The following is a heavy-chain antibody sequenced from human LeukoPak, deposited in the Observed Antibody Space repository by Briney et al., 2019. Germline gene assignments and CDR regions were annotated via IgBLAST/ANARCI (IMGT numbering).Heavy chain of an antibody. V-gene: IGHV3-49*04. D-gene: IGHD2-2*01. Sequence: PGRSLRLSCTASGFTFGDYAMTWVRQAPGKGLEGVGFIRSKGYGGTTEYAASVKGRFTISRDDSKSIAYLQMNSLKTEDTAVYYCTSEDIVVVPAARLTRFDYWGQGTLVTVSS. CDR2: IRSKGYGGTT. CDR1: GFTFGDYA. CDR3: TSEDIVVVPAARLTRFDY. J-gene: IGHJ4*02.